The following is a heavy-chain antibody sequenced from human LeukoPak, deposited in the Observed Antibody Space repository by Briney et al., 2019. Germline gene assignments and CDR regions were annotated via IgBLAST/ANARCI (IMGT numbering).Heavy chain of an antibody. D-gene: IGHD3-10*01. CDR3: ARDAPGGPLDY. V-gene: IGHV3-7*01. CDR1: GFTFSRRW. Sequence: TGGSLRLSCAASGFTFSRRWMTWVRQAPGKGLECVAKIKEDGSDEHYVDSAKGRFTISRDNAKNSLYLQMLSLRAEDTALYFCARDAPGGPLDYWGQGIQVTVSS. J-gene: IGHJ4*02. CDR2: IKEDGSDE.